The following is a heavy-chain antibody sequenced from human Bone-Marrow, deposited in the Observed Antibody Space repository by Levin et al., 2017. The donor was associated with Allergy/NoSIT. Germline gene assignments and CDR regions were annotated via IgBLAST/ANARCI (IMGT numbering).Heavy chain of an antibody. CDR1: GGSISSYY. V-gene: IGHV4-59*01. CDR3: ARVTAYYYYYYMDV. J-gene: IGHJ6*03. CDR2: IYYSGST. Sequence: PGGSLRLSCTVSGGSISSYYWSWIRQPPGKGLEWIGYIYYSGSTNYNPSLKSRVTISVDTSKNQFSLKLSSVTAADTAVYYCARVTAYYYYYYMDVWGKGTTVTVSS.